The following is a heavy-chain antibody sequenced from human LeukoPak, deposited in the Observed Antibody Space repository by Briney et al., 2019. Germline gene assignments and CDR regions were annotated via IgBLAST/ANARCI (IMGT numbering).Heavy chain of an antibody. CDR1: GFTFSSYA. Sequence: GGSLRLSCAASGFTFSSYALSWVRQAPGKGLEWVSTLSGNGGTTYYADSVKGRFTISRDNSKNTMYLQMNSLRAEDTAIYYCAKEQWLGRSYYGMDVWGQGTTVTVSS. D-gene: IGHD6-19*01. J-gene: IGHJ6*02. V-gene: IGHV3-23*01. CDR2: LSGNGGTT. CDR3: AKEQWLGRSYYGMDV.